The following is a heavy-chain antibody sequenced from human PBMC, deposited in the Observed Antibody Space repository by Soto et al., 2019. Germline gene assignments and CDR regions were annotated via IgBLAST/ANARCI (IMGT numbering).Heavy chain of an antibody. CDR1: GYTFTSYD. V-gene: IGHV1-8*01. Sequence: ASVKVSCKASGYTFTSYDINWGRQATGQGLEWMGWMNPNSGNTGYAQKFQGRVTMTRNTSISTAYMELSSLRSEDTAVYYCARAHFPAPYDYVTGYYYYYGMDVWGQGTTVTVSS. CDR2: MNPNSGNT. J-gene: IGHJ6*02. D-gene: IGHD3-16*01. CDR3: ARAHFPAPYDYVTGYYYYYGMDV.